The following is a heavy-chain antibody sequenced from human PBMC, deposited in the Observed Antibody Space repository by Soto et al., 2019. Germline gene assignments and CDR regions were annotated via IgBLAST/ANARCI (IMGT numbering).Heavy chain of an antibody. CDR1: GLTVSRSL. V-gene: IGHV3-53*02. D-gene: IGHD2-2*01. Sequence: EVQLVETGGDLIQPGGSLKLSCSVSGLTVSRSLLSWVRQAPGKGLEWISVIYSGGATYYAASVKGRFSISRDTSENRLYLQMRRLRADDTAVYYCASRAPYCSTTTCFDHWGQGALVTVSS. CDR3: ASRAPYCSTTTCFDH. CDR2: IYSGGAT. J-gene: IGHJ4*01.